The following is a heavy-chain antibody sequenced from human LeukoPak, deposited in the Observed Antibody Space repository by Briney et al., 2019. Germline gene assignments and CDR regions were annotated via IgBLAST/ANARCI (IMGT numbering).Heavy chain of an antibody. CDR2: IYLDGSST. CDR3: ARGRSTVFTMDV. V-gene: IGHV3-74*01. Sequence: GGSLRLSCAASGFSFSRYWMHWVRQAPGKGLEWVARIYLDGSSTSHADSVKGRFTISRDNAKNTLYLQMNSLRAEDTAVYYCARGRSTVFTMDVWGKGTTVTVSS. CDR1: GFSFSRYW. J-gene: IGHJ6*03. D-gene: IGHD4-17*01.